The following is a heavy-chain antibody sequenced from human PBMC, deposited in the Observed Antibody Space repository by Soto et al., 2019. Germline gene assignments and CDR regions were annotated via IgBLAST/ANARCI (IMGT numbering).Heavy chain of an antibody. Sequence: GGSLRLSCAASGFTVSSNYMSWVRQAPGKGLEWVSVIYSGGSTYYADSVKGRFTISRDNSKNTLYLQMNSLRAEDTAVYYCARAPLPYDYGHYYFDYWGQGTLVTVSS. D-gene: IGHD4-17*01. CDR3: ARAPLPYDYGHYYFDY. V-gene: IGHV3-53*01. J-gene: IGHJ4*02. CDR2: IYSGGST. CDR1: GFTVSSNY.